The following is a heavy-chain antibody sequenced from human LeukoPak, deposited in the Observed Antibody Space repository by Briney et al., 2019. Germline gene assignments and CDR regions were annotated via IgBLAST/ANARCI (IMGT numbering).Heavy chain of an antibody. CDR1: GFTFSSYG. D-gene: IGHD2-21*01. V-gene: IGHV3-30*02. Sequence: GGSLRLSCAASGFTFSSYGMHWVRQAPGKGLEWVALIRYDGSNKYYADSVKGRFTISRDNSKNTLYLQMNSLRAEDTAVYYCAKVPYCGGDCYSPADYWGQGTLVTVSS. J-gene: IGHJ4*02. CDR2: IRYDGSNK. CDR3: AKVPYCGGDCYSPADY.